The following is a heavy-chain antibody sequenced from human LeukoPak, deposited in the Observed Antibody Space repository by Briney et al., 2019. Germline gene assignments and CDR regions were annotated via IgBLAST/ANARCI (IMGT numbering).Heavy chain of an antibody. D-gene: IGHD3-10*01. V-gene: IGHV3-23*01. CDR1: GFTFSSYA. Sequence: GGSLRLSCAASGFTFSSYAMSWVRQAPGKGLEWVSAISGSGGSTYYADSVKGRFTISRDNSKNTLYLQMNSLRAEDTAVYYCAKGPMVRGVTNTLYFDYWGQGTLVTVSS. CDR2: ISGSGGST. CDR3: AKGPMVRGVTNTLYFDY. J-gene: IGHJ4*02.